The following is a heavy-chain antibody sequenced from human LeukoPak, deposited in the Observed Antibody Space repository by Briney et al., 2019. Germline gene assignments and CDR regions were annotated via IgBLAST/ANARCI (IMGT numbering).Heavy chain of an antibody. CDR3: ARSTRDFWSGYYFDY. J-gene: IGHJ4*02. V-gene: IGHV5-51*01. Sequence: GESLKISCKGSGYSFTSYWIGWVRQMPGIGLEWMGIIYPGDSDTRYSPSFQGQVTISADKSITTAYLQWSSLKASDTAMYYCARSTRDFWSGYYFDYWGQGALVTVSS. CDR2: IYPGDSDT. D-gene: IGHD3-3*01. CDR1: GYSFTSYW.